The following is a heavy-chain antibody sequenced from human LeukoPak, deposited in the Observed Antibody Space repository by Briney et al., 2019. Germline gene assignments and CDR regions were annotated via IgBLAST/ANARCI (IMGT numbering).Heavy chain of an antibody. CDR2: IYYSGST. D-gene: IGHD3-10*01. V-gene: IGHV4-39*07. CDR3: ARTTQSGSGWLVDDAFDI. CDR1: GGSISSSSYY. Sequence: SETLSLTCTVSGGSISSSSYYWGWIRQPPGKGLEWIGSIYYSGSTYYNPSLKSRVTISVDTSKNQFSLKLSSVTAADTAVYYCARTTQSGSGWLVDDAFDIWGQGTMVTVSS. J-gene: IGHJ3*02.